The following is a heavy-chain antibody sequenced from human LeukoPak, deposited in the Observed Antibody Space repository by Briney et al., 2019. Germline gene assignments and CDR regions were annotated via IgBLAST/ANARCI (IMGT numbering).Heavy chain of an antibody. D-gene: IGHD4-17*01. CDR1: GGTFSSYA. CDR3: ARDSVTTESSYWYFDL. V-gene: IGHV1-46*01. CDR2: INPSGGST. Sequence: ASVKVSCKASGGTFSSYAISWVRQAPGQGLEWMGIINPSGGSTSYAQKFQGGVTMTRDTSTSTVYMELSSLRSEDTAVYYCARDSVTTESSYWYFDLWGRGTLVTVSS. J-gene: IGHJ2*01.